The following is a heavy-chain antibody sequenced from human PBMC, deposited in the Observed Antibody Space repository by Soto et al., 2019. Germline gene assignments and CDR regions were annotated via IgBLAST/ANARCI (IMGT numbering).Heavy chain of an antibody. Sequence: PGGPLRLSCAASGFTFSTYSMNWVRQAPGKGLEWVSYISSSSSTIYYADSVKGRFTISRDNAKNSLYLQMNSLRAEDTAVYYCARDLNYHGSGSYYGVPWGQGTLVTVSS. J-gene: IGHJ5*02. CDR3: ARDLNYHGSGSYYGVP. CDR2: ISSSSSTI. D-gene: IGHD3-10*01. V-gene: IGHV3-48*01. CDR1: GFTFSTYS.